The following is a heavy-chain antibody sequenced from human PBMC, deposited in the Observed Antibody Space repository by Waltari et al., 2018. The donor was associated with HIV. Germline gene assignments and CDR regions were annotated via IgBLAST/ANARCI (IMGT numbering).Heavy chain of an antibody. Sequence: QVQLVQSGAEVKKPGASVKVSCKPSGYPFTGYYMHWVRPAPGQGLEWMGWINPNSGGTNYAQKFQGRVTMTRDTSISTAYMELSRLRSDDTAVYYCARAQYYYDSSGYYYGDYGMDVWGQGTTVTVSS. J-gene: IGHJ6*02. D-gene: IGHD3-22*01. CDR2: INPNSGGT. CDR3: ARAQYYYDSSGYYYGDYGMDV. V-gene: IGHV1-2*02. CDR1: GYPFTGYY.